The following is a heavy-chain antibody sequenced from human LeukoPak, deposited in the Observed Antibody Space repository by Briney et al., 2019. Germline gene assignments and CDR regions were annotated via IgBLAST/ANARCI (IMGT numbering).Heavy chain of an antibody. J-gene: IGHJ4*02. D-gene: IGHD5-12*01. V-gene: IGHV1-8*01. Sequence: EASVKVSCKASGYTFTSYDINWVRQATGQGLEWMGWMNPNSGNTGYAQKFQGRVTMTRNTSISTAYMELSSLRSEDTAVYYCASGSLTAGYSGYFGVSASGYWGQGTLVTVSS. CDR3: ASGSLTAGYSGYFGVSASGY. CDR2: MNPNSGNT. CDR1: GYTFTSYD.